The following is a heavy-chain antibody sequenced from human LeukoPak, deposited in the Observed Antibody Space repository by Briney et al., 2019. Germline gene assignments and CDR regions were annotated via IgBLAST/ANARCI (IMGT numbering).Heavy chain of an antibody. Sequence: NPSETLSLTCTVSGGSISSYYWSWVRQPPGKGLEWIANIYHTGSTHYNPSLSSRVTISIDTAKNQFSLKLTSVTAADTAVYYCARRGRNSSGWQDYLWGQGTLVTVSS. V-gene: IGHV4-59*01. J-gene: IGHJ4*02. CDR2: IYHTGST. CDR1: GGSISSYY. CDR3: ARRGRNSSGWQDYL. D-gene: IGHD6-25*01.